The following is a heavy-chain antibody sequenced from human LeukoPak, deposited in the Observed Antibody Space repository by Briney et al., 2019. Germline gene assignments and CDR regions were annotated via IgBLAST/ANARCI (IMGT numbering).Heavy chain of an antibody. D-gene: IGHD3-9*01. Sequence: GSLRLSCAASGFTFSSYGMHWVRQAPGKGLEWVAVISYDGSNKYYADSVKGRFTISRDNSKNTLYLQMNSLRAEDTAVYYCAKDYSAGYNYFDYWGQGTLVTVSS. CDR1: GFTFSSYG. CDR3: AKDYSAGYNYFDY. V-gene: IGHV3-30*18. J-gene: IGHJ4*02. CDR2: ISYDGSNK.